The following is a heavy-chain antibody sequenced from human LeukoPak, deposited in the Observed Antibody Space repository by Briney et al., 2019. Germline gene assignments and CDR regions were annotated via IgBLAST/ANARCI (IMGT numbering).Heavy chain of an antibody. Sequence: SETLSLTCTVSGGSISSYYWSWIRQPPGKGLEWIGYIYYSGSTNYNPSLKSRVTISVDTSKNQFSLKLSSVTAADTAVYYCARDGSGPFDYWGQGTLVTVSS. CDR3: ARDGSGPFDY. D-gene: IGHD3-3*01. CDR1: GGSISSYY. V-gene: IGHV4-59*01. CDR2: IYYSGST. J-gene: IGHJ4*02.